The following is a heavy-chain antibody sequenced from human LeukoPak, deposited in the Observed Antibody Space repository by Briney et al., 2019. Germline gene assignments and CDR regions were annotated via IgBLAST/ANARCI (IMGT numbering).Heavy chain of an antibody. CDR3: ARVATMVRGSNGMDV. CDR2: IYYSGSN. CDR1: GGSISNYY. V-gene: IGHV4-59*01. J-gene: IGHJ6*04. Sequence: SETLSLTCTVSGGSISNYYLTWIRQPPGKGLEWIGHIYYSGSNNYNPSLRSRATISVDTSKKQFSLNLSSVTAADSALYYCARVATMVRGSNGMDVWGKGTTVTVYS. D-gene: IGHD3-10*01.